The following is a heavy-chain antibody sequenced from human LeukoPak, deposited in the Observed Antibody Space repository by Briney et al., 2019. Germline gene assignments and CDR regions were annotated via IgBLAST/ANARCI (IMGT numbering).Heavy chain of an antibody. V-gene: IGHV3-30*18. D-gene: IGHD6-13*01. CDR1: GFTFSNYG. J-gene: IGHJ4*02. CDR2: ISYDGNNK. CDR3: AKGLSSSTCYSSVGF. Sequence: SGGSLRLSCAASGFTFSNYGIHWVRQAPGKGLEWVAVISYDGNNKYYADSVKGRFTISRDNSNNTLYLQMSSLRAEDTAVYYCAKGLSSSTCYSSVGFWGQGTLVTVSS.